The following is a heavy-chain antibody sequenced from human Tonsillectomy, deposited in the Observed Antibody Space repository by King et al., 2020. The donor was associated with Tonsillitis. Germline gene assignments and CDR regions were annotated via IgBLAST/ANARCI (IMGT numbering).Heavy chain of an antibody. CDR3: AGGSSGHLDGFDI. CDR2: IHYSGST. Sequence: VQLQESGPGLVKPSESLSLTCTVSGGSISDYNWSWIRQPPGKGLEWIGYIHYSGSTNTNPSLKRRVTMSVDTSKKQCSLIVNSVTAADTAVYYCAGGSSGHLDGFDIWGQGTRVTVSP. V-gene: IGHV4-59*01. J-gene: IGHJ3*02. D-gene: IGHD3-16*01. CDR1: GGSISDYN.